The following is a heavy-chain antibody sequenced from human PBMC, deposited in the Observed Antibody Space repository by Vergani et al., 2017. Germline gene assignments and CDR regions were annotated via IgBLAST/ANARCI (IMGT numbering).Heavy chain of an antibody. CDR3: ARAVVIKGDAFDI. J-gene: IGHJ3*02. CDR1: GFIFSSYS. Sequence: ASGFIFSSYSMNWVRQAPGKGLEWVSSISSSSSYIYYADSVKGRFTISRDNAKNSLYLQMNSLRAEDTAVYYCARAVVIKGDAFDIWGQGTMVTVSS. CDR2: ISSSSSYI. V-gene: IGHV3-21*01. D-gene: IGHD3-22*01.